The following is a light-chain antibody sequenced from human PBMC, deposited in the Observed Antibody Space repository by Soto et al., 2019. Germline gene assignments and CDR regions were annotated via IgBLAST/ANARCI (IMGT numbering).Light chain of an antibody. J-gene: IGKJ2*01. V-gene: IGKV3-15*01. CDR1: QSVSSN. CDR3: LQHNNRPRT. Sequence: EIVMTQSPATLSVSPGERATLSCRASQSVSSNLAWYQQKPGQAPRLLIYGASTRATGIPARFSGSGSGTEFTITISSRQTEDSSVYYCLQHNNRPRTFGQGTKLEIE. CDR2: GAS.